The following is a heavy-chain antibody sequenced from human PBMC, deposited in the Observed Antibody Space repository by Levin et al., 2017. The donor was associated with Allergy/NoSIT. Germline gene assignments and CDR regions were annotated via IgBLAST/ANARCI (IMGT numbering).Heavy chain of an antibody. D-gene: IGHD6-19*01. V-gene: IGHV3-7*01. Sequence: GGSLRLSCATSGFTFSSFWMSWVRQAPGKGLEWVANIKNDGGEAYYVDSVKGRFTISRDNAKNSLFLQMNSLRAEDTAVYYCAALPRGSALSAWGQGTLVTVSS. CDR1: GFTFSSFW. J-gene: IGHJ5*02. CDR3: AALPRGSALSA. CDR2: IKNDGGEA.